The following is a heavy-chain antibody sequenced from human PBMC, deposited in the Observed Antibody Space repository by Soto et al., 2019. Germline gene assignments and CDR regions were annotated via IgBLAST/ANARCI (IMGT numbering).Heavy chain of an antibody. J-gene: IGHJ6*02. D-gene: IGHD6-6*01. CDR3: ARGARRRGYYYGMDV. CDR1: GYTFTGYY. CDR2: INPNSGGT. V-gene: IGHV1-2*04. Sequence: GASVKVSCKASGYTFTGYYMHWVRQAPGQGLEWMGWINPNSGGTNYAQKFQGWVTMTRDTSISTAYMELSRLRSDDTAVYYCARGARRRGYYYGMDVWGQGTTVNV.